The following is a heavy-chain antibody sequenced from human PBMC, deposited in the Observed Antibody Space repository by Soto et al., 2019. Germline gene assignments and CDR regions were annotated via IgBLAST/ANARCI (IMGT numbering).Heavy chain of an antibody. CDR2: IYPDDSDV. CDR1: PYSFTSHW. V-gene: IGHV5-51*01. D-gene: IGHD3-3*01. J-gene: IGHJ4*02. CDR3: ARRQGSTFWSGYYFDS. Sequence: GESLKISCEGSPYSFTSHWIAWVRQMPGKGLEWMGIIYPDDSDVKYSPTFQGKVTISADKSISTAYLQWSSLKASDTAFYYCARRQGSTFWSGYYFDSWGQGTPVTVSS.